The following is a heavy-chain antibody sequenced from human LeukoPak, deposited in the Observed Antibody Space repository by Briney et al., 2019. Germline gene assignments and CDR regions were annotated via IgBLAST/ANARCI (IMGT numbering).Heavy chain of an antibody. CDR2: INPSGGST. Sequence: ASVKVSCKASGNTFTSYYMHWVRQAPGQGLEWMGIINPSGGSTSYAQKFQGRVTMTRDTSTSTVYMELSSLRSEDTAVYYCARVRSSGWYFFWGGHFDYWGQGTLVTVSS. V-gene: IGHV1-46*01. D-gene: IGHD6-19*01. CDR1: GNTFTSYY. CDR3: ARVRSSGWYFFWGGHFDY. J-gene: IGHJ4*02.